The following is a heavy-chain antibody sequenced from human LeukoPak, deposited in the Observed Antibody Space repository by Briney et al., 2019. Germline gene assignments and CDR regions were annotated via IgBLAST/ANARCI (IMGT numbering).Heavy chain of an antibody. V-gene: IGHV3-30*18. D-gene: IGHD6-19*01. CDR2: ISYDGNDK. Sequence: GGSLRLSCAASGFTFSSYGLHWVRQAPGKGLEWVALISYDGNDKHYADSVKGRFTISRDNSKNTLALQMNSVRAEDTAVYYCAKVEAAVVAGYFYGMDVWGQGTTVTVSS. CDR1: GFTFSSYG. CDR3: AKVEAAVVAGYFYGMDV. J-gene: IGHJ6*02.